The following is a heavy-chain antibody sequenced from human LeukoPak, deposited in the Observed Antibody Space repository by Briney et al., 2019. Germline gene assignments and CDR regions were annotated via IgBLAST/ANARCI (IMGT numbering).Heavy chain of an antibody. CDR3: ARLRGGTQAFDI. Sequence: ASVKVSCKASGGTFSSYAISWVRQAPGQGLEWMGGIIPIFGTANYAQKFQGRVTITADESTSTAYMELSSLRSEDTAVYYCARLRGGTQAFDIWGQGTMVTVSS. D-gene: IGHD3-16*01. V-gene: IGHV1-69*13. CDR1: GGTFSSYA. J-gene: IGHJ3*02. CDR2: IIPIFGTA.